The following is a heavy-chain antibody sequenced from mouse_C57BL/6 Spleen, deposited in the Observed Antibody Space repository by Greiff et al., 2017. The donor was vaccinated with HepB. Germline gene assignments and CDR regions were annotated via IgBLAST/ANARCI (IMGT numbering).Heavy chain of an antibody. Sequence: DVMLVESGGGLVKPGGSLKLSCAASGFTFSDYGMHWVRQAPEKGLEWVAYISSGSSTIYYADTVKGRFTISSDNAKNTLFLQMTSLRSEDTAMYYCARGDYDHDYWGQGTTLTVSS. D-gene: IGHD2-4*01. V-gene: IGHV5-17*01. J-gene: IGHJ2*01. CDR2: ISSGSSTI. CDR1: GFTFSDYG. CDR3: ARGDYDHDY.